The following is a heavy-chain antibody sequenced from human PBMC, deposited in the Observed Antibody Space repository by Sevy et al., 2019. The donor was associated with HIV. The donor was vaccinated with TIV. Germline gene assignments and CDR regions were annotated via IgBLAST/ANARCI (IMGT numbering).Heavy chain of an antibody. V-gene: IGHV3-74*01. CDR1: EFTLRIYW. D-gene: IGHD1-1*01. CDR2: INPDGSST. J-gene: IGHJ2*01. CDR3: ARTTADWYFGL. Sequence: GGSLRLSCAASEFTLRIYWMHWVRQAPGKGLVWVSRINPDGSSTTYADSVKGRLTISSDNAKNTLYLQMNSLRAEDTAVYYCARTTADWYFGLWGRGTLVTVSS.